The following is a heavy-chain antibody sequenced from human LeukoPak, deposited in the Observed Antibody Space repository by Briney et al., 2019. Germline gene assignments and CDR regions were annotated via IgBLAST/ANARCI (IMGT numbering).Heavy chain of an antibody. CDR3: AREDQGNYILD. CDR2: IYYTGSA. D-gene: IGHD4-11*01. V-gene: IGHV4-30-4*08. Sequence: SQTLSLTCNVSGGSISNGDYYWSWIRQPPGKGLEWIGYIYYTGSAYYNPSLNSRATMSVDTSKSQISLKLSSVTAADTAVYYCAREDQGNYILDWGQGTLVTVSS. J-gene: IGHJ4*02. CDR1: GGSISNGDYY.